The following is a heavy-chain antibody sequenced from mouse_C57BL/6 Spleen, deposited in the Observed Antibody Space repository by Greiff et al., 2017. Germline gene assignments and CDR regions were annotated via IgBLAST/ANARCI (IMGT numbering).Heavy chain of an antibody. CDR1: GYAFSSSW. J-gene: IGHJ1*03. CDR2: ISPGDGDT. V-gene: IGHV1-82*01. Sequence: QVQLKQSGPELVKPGASVKISCKASGYAFSSSWMNWVKQRPGKGLEWIGRISPGDGDTNYNGKFKGKATLTADKSSSTAYMQLSSLTSEDSAVYFCARHHWYFDVWGTGTTVTVSS. CDR3: ARHHWYFDV.